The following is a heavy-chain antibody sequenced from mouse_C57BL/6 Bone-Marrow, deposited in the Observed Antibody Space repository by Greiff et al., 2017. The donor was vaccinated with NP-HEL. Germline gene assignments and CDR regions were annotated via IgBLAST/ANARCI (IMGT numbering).Heavy chain of an antibody. CDR3: ARHGSINFDY. CDR1: GYTFTNYW. V-gene: IGHV1-63*01. CDR2: IYPGGGYT. Sequence: VMLVESGAELVRPGTSVKMSCKASGYTFTNYWIGWAKQRPGHGLEWIGDIYPGGGYTNYNEKFKGKATLTADKSSSTAYMQFSSLTSEDSAIYYCARHGSINFDYWGQGTTLTVSS. J-gene: IGHJ2*01. D-gene: IGHD1-1*01.